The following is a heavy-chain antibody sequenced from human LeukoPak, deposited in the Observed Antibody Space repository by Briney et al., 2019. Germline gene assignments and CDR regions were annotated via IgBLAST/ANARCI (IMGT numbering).Heavy chain of an antibody. CDR2: INPNSGGT. D-gene: IGHD3-10*01. CDR1: GYTFTGYY. J-gene: IGHJ3*02. CDR3: ARESGSGSYYKDAFDI. V-gene: IGHV1-2*02. Sequence: ASVKVSCKASGYTFTGYYMHWVRQAPGRGLEWMGWINPNSGGTNYAQKFQGRVTMTRDTSISTAYMELSRLRSDDTAVYYCARESGSGSYYKDAFDIWGQGTMVTVSS.